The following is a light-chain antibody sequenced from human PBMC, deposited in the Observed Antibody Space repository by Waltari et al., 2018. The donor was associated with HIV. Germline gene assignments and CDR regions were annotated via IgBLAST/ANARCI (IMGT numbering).Light chain of an antibody. CDR2: RSN. CDR1: SSNIGSNY. CDR3: AAWDDSLSGHVG. V-gene: IGLV1-47*01. Sequence: QSVLTQPPSASGTPGQRVTISCSGSSSNIGSNYVYWYQQLPGTAPKPLIYRSNHRPAGVPRRFSGSKSGTSASLAIIGLRSEDEADYYCAAWDDSLSGHVGFGGGTKLTVL. J-gene: IGLJ2*01.